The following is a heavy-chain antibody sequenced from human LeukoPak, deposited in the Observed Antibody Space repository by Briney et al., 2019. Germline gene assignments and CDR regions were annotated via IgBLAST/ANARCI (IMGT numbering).Heavy chain of an antibody. V-gene: IGHV4-59*01. J-gene: IGHJ3*02. CDR3: ARGRDYSDRSGNYYVYAFDI. CDR2: MHYSGRS. D-gene: IGHD3-22*01. CDR1: GGSISSYY. Sequence: SETLSLTCTVSGGSISSYYWSWIRQPPGKGLEWIGPMHYSGRSNYNRSLKSRVTILVDTSKNQFSLRLSSVTAADTAMYYCARGRDYSDRSGNYYVYAFDIWGQGTMVTVSS.